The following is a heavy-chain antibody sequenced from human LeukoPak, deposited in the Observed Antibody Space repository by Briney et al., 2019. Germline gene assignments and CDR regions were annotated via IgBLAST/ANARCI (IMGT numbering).Heavy chain of an antibody. D-gene: IGHD5-18*01. Sequence: SETLSLTCAVSGASISSGDYYWDWIRQPPGKGLEWIGSISYNGSTYFKPSLKSRVTMSVDTSKNQFSLKLSSVTAADTAVYFCARDRSKGNSFFDFWGQGTLVTVSS. CDR1: GASISSGDYY. CDR2: ISYNGST. V-gene: IGHV4-39*07. J-gene: IGHJ4*02. CDR3: ARDRSKGNSFFDF.